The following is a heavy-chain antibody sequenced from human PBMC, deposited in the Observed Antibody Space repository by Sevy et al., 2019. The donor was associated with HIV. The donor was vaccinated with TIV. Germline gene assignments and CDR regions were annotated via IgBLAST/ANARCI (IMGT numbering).Heavy chain of an antibody. Sequence: KQSQTLSLTCTVSGGSIGNYYWSWIRQSPGKGLEWIAYIYYTGDTKSNPALKSRVTTSVDTSKNHFSLNLTSLTAADTAVYYCARGSWNDMGAFDVWGQGTMVTVSS. V-gene: IGHV4-59*01. J-gene: IGHJ3*01. D-gene: IGHD1-1*01. CDR2: IYYTGDT. CDR1: GGSIGNYY. CDR3: ARGSWNDMGAFDV.